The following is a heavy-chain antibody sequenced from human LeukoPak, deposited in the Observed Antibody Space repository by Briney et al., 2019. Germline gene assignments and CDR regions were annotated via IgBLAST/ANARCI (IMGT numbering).Heavy chain of an antibody. CDR2: ISSSSSTI. D-gene: IGHD3-10*01. Sequence: GGSLRLSCAASGFTFSSYSMNWVRQAPGKGLEWVSYISSSSSTIYYADSVKGRFTISRDNAKNSLYLQMNSLRAEDTAVYYCASRGELWLGTLDAFDIWGQGTMVTVSS. V-gene: IGHV3-48*04. CDR1: GFTFSSYS. CDR3: ASRGELWLGTLDAFDI. J-gene: IGHJ3*02.